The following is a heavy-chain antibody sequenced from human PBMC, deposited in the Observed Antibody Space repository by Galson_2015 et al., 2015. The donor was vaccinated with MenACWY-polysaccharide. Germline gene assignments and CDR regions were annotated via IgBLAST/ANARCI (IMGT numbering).Heavy chain of an antibody. V-gene: IGHV1-3*01. CDR2: ITGGNGDT. Sequence: SVKVSCKASGYTFSRYPIHWVRQAPGQRFEWMGWITGGNGDTKYSEKLQGRVSITKDTSANTVYMELSSLTCEDTAVVYCARHVIGGGYFDYWGQGTLVTVSS. CDR1: GYTFSRYP. D-gene: IGHD2/OR15-2a*01. J-gene: IGHJ4*02. CDR3: ARHVIGGGYFDY.